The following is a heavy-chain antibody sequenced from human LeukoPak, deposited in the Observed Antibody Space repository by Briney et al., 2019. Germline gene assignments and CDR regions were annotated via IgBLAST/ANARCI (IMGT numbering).Heavy chain of an antibody. CDR3: ARRAGGDYSPAYYFDY. CDR1: GFTFSSYW. V-gene: IGHV3-7*01. J-gene: IGHJ4*02. Sequence: GGSLRLSCAASGFTFSSYWMSWVRQAPGKGLEWVANIKQDGSEKYYVDSVKGRFTISRDNAKNSPYLQMNSLRAEDTAVYYCARRAGGDYSPAYYFDYWGQGTLVTVSS. D-gene: IGHD4-17*01. CDR2: IKQDGSEK.